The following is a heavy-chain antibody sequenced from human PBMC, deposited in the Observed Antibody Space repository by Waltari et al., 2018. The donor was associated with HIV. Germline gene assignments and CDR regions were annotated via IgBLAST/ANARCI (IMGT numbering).Heavy chain of an antibody. CDR2: IKQDGSGK. V-gene: IGHV3-7*01. Sequence: EVQLVESGGGLVQPGGSLRLSCAASGFTCSSYWMSWVRQAPGKGLEWVANIKQDGSGKYYVDSVKGRFTISRDNAKNSLYLQMNSLRAEDTAVYYCARDGVAGRGDYYYGMDVWGQGTTVTVSS. CDR3: ARDGVAGRGDYYYGMDV. D-gene: IGHD6-19*01. J-gene: IGHJ6*02. CDR1: GFTCSSYW.